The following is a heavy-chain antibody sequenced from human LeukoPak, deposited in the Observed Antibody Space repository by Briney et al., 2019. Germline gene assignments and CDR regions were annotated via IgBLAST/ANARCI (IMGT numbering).Heavy chain of an antibody. CDR2: ISSSGTTI. J-gene: IGHJ1*01. D-gene: IGHD4-17*01. CDR1: GFTFSSYS. V-gene: IGHV3-48*04. Sequence: PGGSLRLSYAASGFTFSSYSMNWVRQAPGKGLEWVSYISSSGTTIYYADSVKGRFTISRDNAKNSLYLQMNSLRAEDTAVYYCASYGDYVSYFQHWGQGTLVTVSS. CDR3: ASYGDYVSYFQH.